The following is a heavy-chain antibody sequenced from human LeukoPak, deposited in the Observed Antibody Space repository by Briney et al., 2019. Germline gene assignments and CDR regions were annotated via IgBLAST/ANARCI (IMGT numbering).Heavy chain of an antibody. CDR1: GGSISSGGYY. CDR2: IYYSGST. J-gene: IGHJ4*02. CDR3: ARGATIGLVPYFDY. V-gene: IGHV4-31*03. D-gene: IGHD5-12*01. Sequence: SETLSLTCTVSGGSISSGGYYWSWIRQHPGKGLEWIGYIYYSGSTYYNPSLKSRVTISVDTSKNQFSLKLSSVTAADTAVYYCARGATIGLVPYFDYWGQGTLVTVSS.